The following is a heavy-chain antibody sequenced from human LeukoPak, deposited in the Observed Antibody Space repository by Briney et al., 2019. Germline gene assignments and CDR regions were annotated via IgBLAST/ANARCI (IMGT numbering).Heavy chain of an antibody. V-gene: IGHV4-38-2*02. CDR2: IYHSGST. CDR1: GYSISSGYY. J-gene: IGHJ4*02. Sequence: PSETLSLTCTVSGYSISSGYYWGWIRQPPGKGLEWIGSIYHSGSTYYNPSLKSRVTISVDTSKNQFSLKLSSVTAADTAVYYCARIVGATGAGSGYWGQGTLVAVSS. CDR3: ARIVGATGAGSGY. D-gene: IGHD1-26*01.